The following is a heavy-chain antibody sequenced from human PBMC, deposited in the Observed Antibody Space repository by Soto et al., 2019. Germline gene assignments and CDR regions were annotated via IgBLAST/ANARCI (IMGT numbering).Heavy chain of an antibody. Sequence: QVQLVQSGAEVRKPGASLKVSCKASGYTFTSYYIHWVRQAPGQGLEWMGIIDPTGHSTTYAHSFQGRLTMTSVSSTNTVSMELSGLTPDDTAVYYCARDRTTIPNYYIYGMDVWGLGTTVTVS. V-gene: IGHV1-46*01. D-gene: IGHD2-21*01. CDR3: ARDRTTIPNYYIYGMDV. CDR1: GYTFTSYY. CDR2: IDPTGHST. J-gene: IGHJ6*02.